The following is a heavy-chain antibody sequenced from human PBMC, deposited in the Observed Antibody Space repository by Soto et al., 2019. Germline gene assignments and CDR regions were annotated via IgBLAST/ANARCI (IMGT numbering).Heavy chain of an antibody. CDR1: EFNVMSYW. CDR2: IKEDGSEI. Sequence: GGSLRLSCAVSEFNVMSYWMSWVRQAPGKGLEWVASIKEDGSEIYYLQSVRGRFTISRDSAGNALHLAMNYLSAEDTGVYFCARDIGFDYVNWGQGTLVTVSS. J-gene: IGHJ4*02. V-gene: IGHV3-7*01. D-gene: IGHD3-16*01. CDR3: ARDIGFDYVN.